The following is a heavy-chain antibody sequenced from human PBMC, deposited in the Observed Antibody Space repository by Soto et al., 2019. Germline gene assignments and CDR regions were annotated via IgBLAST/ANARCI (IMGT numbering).Heavy chain of an antibody. D-gene: IGHD3-9*01. V-gene: IGHV4-38-2*02. J-gene: IGHJ4*02. CDR2: IYHSGST. CDR1: GYSISSGYY. Sequence: SETLSLTCAVSGYSISSGYYWGWIRQPPGKGLEWIGSIYHSGSTYYNPSLKSRVTISVDTSKNQFSLKLSSVTAADTAVYYCARESKYYDILTGYYGFLDYWGQGTLGTVS. CDR3: ARESKYYDILTGYYGFLDY.